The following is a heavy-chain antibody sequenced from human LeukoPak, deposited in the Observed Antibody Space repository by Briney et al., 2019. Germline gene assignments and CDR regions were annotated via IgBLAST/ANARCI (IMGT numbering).Heavy chain of an antibody. D-gene: IGHD6-13*01. Sequence: SGPTLVKPTQTLTLTCTFSGFSLSTSGVGVGWVRQPPGKALEWLAIIYWDDDKRYSPSLKNRLTITKDTSKNQVVLTMPNMDPVDTATYYCAHSSGSWYDWSPCDYWGQGTLVTVSS. J-gene: IGHJ4*02. CDR3: AHSSGSWYDWSPCDY. V-gene: IGHV2-5*02. CDR1: GFSLSTSGVG. CDR2: IYWDDDK.